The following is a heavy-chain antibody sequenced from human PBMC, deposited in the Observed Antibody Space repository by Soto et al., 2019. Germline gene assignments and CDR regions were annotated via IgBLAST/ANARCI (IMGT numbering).Heavy chain of an antibody. J-gene: IGHJ4*02. CDR2: INAGNGNT. Sequence: ASVKVSCKASRYTFTRYAMHWVRQAPGQRLEWMGWINAGNGNTKYSQKFQGRVTITRDTSASTAYMELSSLRSEDTAVYYCARDYGSVIFDYWGQGTLVTVSS. CDR3: ARDYGSVIFDY. V-gene: IGHV1-3*01. CDR1: RYTFTRYA. D-gene: IGHD3-10*01.